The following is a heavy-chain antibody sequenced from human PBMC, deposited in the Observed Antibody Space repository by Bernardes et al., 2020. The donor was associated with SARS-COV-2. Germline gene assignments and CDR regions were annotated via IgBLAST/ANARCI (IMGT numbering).Heavy chain of an antibody. CDR3: AKICDFDPFDP. J-gene: IGHJ5*02. V-gene: IGHV3-30*18. Sequence: GGSLRLSCAASGFTFSSYGMHWVRQAPGKGLEWVAVISYDGSNKYYADSVKGRFTISRDNSKNTLYLQMNSLRAEDTAVYYCAKICDFDPFDPWGQGTLVTVSS. CDR1: GFTFSSYG. D-gene: IGHD3-3*01. CDR2: ISYDGSNK.